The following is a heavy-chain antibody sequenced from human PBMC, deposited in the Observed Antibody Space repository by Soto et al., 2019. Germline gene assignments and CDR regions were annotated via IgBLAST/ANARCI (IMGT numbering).Heavy chain of an antibody. D-gene: IGHD4-17*01. J-gene: IGHJ4*02. V-gene: IGHV3-21*01. Sequence: GGSLRLSCAASGFTFSSYSMNWVRQAPGKGLEWVSSISSSSSYIYYADSVKGRFTISRDNAKNSLYLQMNSLRAEDTAVYYCARGSPMTTVTYFDYWGQGTLVTVSS. CDR2: ISSSSSYI. CDR1: GFTFSSYS. CDR3: ARGSPMTTVTYFDY.